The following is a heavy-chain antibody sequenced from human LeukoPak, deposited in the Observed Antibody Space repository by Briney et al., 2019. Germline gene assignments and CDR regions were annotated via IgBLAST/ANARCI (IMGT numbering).Heavy chain of an antibody. Sequence: PSETLSLTCSVSGASISGYYYNWIRQPPGKGLEWIGYVYYSGITNFNPSLKSRVTMSVDTSKNQFSLKVGSVTAADTAVYYCARVLLSSGSSTWGQGTLVTASS. J-gene: IGHJ5*02. V-gene: IGHV4-59*01. CDR1: GASISGYY. D-gene: IGHD3-22*01. CDR2: VYYSGIT. CDR3: ARVLLSSGSST.